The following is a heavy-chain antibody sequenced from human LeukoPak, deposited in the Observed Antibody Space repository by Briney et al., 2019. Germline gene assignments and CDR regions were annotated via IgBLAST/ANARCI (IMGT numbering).Heavy chain of an antibody. V-gene: IGHV4-39*07. D-gene: IGHD3-10*01. CDR3: ARDSGSGYYEA. Sequence: PSETLSLTCTVSGGSISSSSYYWGWIRQPPGKGLEWIGSIYYSGSTYYNPSLKSRVTISVDTSKNQFSLKLSSVTAADTAVYYCARDSGSGYYEAWGQGTLVTVSS. CDR1: GGSISSSSYY. J-gene: IGHJ5*02. CDR2: IYYSGST.